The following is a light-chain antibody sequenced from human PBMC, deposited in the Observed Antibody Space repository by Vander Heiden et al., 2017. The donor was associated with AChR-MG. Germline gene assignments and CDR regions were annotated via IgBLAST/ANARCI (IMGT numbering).Light chain of an antibody. CDR2: EVS. Sequence: QSALTQPASVPGPPGQSSTSSCTGTSIDVGSYNLVSWYHQHPGKAPKLMINEVSKRPSGVSNRFSGSKSGNTASLTITGLQAEDEADYYCCSYAGSSTYVFGTGTKVTVL. J-gene: IGLJ1*01. CDR1: SIDVGSYNL. CDR3: CSYAGSSTYV. V-gene: IGLV2-23*02.